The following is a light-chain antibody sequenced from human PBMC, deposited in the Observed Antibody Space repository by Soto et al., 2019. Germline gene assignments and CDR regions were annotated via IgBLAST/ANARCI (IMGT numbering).Light chain of an antibody. CDR1: QGISTY. J-gene: IGKJ1*01. Sequence: DIQMTQSPSSLSATVGDRVTITCRASQGISTYLNWYQQKPGKAPKLLISAASSLQSGVPSRFSGSGSETDFTLTISSLQPEDFATYSCQQSYCTTWTFGQGTKVEIK. CDR2: AAS. CDR3: QQSYCTTWT. V-gene: IGKV1-39*01.